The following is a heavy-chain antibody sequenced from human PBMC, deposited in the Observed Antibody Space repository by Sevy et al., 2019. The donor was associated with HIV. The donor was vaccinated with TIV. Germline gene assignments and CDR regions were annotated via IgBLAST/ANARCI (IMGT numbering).Heavy chain of an antibody. Sequence: ASVKVSCKASGYTFTNYGISWVRQAPGQGVEWMGWISAYNGNTNYQQKLQGRVTLTTDTSTSTAYMELRSLSSDDTAVYYCARTYYYDSSGYYHYYDYWGQGTLVTVSS. V-gene: IGHV1-18*04. D-gene: IGHD3-22*01. CDR3: ARTYYYDSSGYYHYYDY. CDR2: ISAYNGNT. J-gene: IGHJ4*02. CDR1: GYTFTNYG.